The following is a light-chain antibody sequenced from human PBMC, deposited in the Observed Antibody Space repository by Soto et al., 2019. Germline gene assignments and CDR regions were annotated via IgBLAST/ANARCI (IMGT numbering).Light chain of an antibody. CDR1: QDITTW. CDR3: QQPNSFPWT. V-gene: IGKV1-12*01. J-gene: IGKJ1*01. Sequence: DIRMTQSPSSVSASVGDRVTITCRASQDITTWLAWYRQKLGKAPELLIYAASNLQSGVPSRFSGSGSGTDFTLTISSLQPEDFATYYCQQPNSFPWTFGQGTRVEI. CDR2: AAS.